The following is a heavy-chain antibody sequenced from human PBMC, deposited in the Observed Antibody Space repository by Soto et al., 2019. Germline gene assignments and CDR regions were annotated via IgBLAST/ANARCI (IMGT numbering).Heavy chain of an antibody. CDR1: GYSFTSYW. Sequence: PGESLKLSCKGSGYSFTSYWIGWVRQMPGKGLEWMGIIYPGDSDTRYSPSFQGQVTISADKSISTAYLQWSSLKASDTAMYYCARLSGVDTAMKEFDPWGQGTLVTVSS. D-gene: IGHD5-18*01. V-gene: IGHV5-51*01. J-gene: IGHJ5*02. CDR2: IYPGDSDT. CDR3: ARLSGVDTAMKEFDP.